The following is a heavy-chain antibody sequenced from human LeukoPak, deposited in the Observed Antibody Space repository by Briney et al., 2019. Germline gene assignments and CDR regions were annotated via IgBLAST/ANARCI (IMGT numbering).Heavy chain of an antibody. V-gene: IGHV1-18*01. CDR2: ISAYNGNT. CDR3: ARVGIRLPYDTATRDAFDI. Sequence: GASVTVSCKASGYTFTSYDINWVRQAPGQGLEWMGWISAYNGNTNYAQKLQGRVTMTTDTSTSTAYMELRSLRSDDTAVYYCARVGIRLPYDTATRDAFDIWGQGTMVTVSS. J-gene: IGHJ3*02. CDR1: GYTFTSYD. D-gene: IGHD5-18*01.